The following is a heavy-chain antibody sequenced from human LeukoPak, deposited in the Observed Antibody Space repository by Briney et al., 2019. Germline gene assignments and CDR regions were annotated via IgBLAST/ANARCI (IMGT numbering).Heavy chain of an antibody. J-gene: IGHJ4*02. Sequence: PGGSLRLFCAASGFTFSSYAMHWVRQAPGKGLEWVAVISYDGSNKYYADSVKGRFTISRDNSKNTLYLQMNSLRADDTAIYYCAKDLGYNYGRNPYRFDLWGQGTLVTVSS. D-gene: IGHD5-18*01. CDR1: GFTFSSYA. CDR2: ISYDGSNK. V-gene: IGHV3-30*07. CDR3: AKDLGYNYGRNPYRFDL.